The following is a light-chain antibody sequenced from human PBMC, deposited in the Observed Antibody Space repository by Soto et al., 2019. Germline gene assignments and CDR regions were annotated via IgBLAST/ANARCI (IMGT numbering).Light chain of an antibody. CDR2: KAS. CDR3: QQYGTFSGT. V-gene: IGKV1-5*03. J-gene: IGKJ1*01. Sequence: SASVGARVTITCRASETINNWLAWYQQKPGKAPKLLIYKASTLEGGVPSRFSGSGSGTEFTLTISSLQPDDFATYYCQQYGTFSGTFGPGTKVDIK. CDR1: ETINNW.